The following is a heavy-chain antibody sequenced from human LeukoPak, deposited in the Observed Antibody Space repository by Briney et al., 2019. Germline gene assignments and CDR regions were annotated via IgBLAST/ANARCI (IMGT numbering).Heavy chain of an antibody. J-gene: IGHJ4*02. V-gene: IGHV3-30*18. Sequence: PGGSLRLSCAASGFTFSSYGMHWVRQAPGKGLEWVAVISYDGSNKYYADSVKGRFTISRDNSKNTLYLQMNSLRAEDTAVYYCAKEIWYSSSWPYYFDYWGQGTLVTVSS. CDR2: ISYDGSNK. CDR1: GFTFSSYG. CDR3: AKEIWYSSSWPYYFDY. D-gene: IGHD6-13*01.